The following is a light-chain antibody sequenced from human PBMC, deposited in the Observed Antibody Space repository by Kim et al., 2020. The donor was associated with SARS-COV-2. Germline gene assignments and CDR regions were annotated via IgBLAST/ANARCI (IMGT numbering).Light chain of an antibody. V-gene: IGLV2-8*01. CDR1: GNDVGAYHC. Sequence: GQSVTGSCNGNGNDVGAYHCVCWWQQKRVRAGGLVISEVNRRPARVPDRCSRPKSDNTAYLTVSGLQGEDEGDYDCGSYGSSSNVVFGGGTQLTVL. CDR3: GSYGSSSNVV. CDR2: EVN. J-gene: IGLJ3*02.